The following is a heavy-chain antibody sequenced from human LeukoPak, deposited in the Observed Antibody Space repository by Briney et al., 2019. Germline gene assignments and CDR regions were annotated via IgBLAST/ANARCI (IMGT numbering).Heavy chain of an antibody. Sequence: QSGGSLRLSCAASGFTFSDSAMHWVRQASGKGLEWVGRIRSKANSYATAYAASVEGRFIISRDDSKNTVYLQMNSLKTDDTAVYYCAKRGEQHYWGQGTLVTVSS. CDR2: IRSKANSYAT. V-gene: IGHV3-73*01. CDR1: GFTFSDSA. J-gene: IGHJ4*02. D-gene: IGHD3-10*01. CDR3: AKRGEQHY.